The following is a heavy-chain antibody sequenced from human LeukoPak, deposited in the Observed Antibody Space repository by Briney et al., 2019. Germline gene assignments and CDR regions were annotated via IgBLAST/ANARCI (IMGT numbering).Heavy chain of an antibody. CDR1: GGSFSGYY. Sequence: SETLSLTCAVYGGSFSGYYWSWIRQPPGKGLEWIGEINHSGSTNYNPSLKSRVTISVDTSKNQSSLKLSSVTAADTAVYYCARWDYDILTGYYSADYWGQGTLVTVSS. V-gene: IGHV4-34*01. J-gene: IGHJ4*02. CDR2: INHSGST. CDR3: ARWDYDILTGYYSADY. D-gene: IGHD3-9*01.